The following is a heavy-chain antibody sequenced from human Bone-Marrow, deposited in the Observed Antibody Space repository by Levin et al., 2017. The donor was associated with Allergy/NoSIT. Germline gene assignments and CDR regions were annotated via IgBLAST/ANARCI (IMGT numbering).Heavy chain of an antibody. D-gene: IGHD3-10*01. J-gene: IGHJ3*02. CDR1: GGSISTYY. CDR3: ARHRFNGARSSFDI. Sequence: GSLRLSCTVSGGSISTYYWSWIRQPPGKGLEWIGYIFHSGNTDYDPSLKSRVTISEDTSKNQLSLKLWSVTAADAAVYYCARHRFNGARSSFDIWGQGTLVAVAS. V-gene: IGHV4-59*08. CDR2: IFHSGNT.